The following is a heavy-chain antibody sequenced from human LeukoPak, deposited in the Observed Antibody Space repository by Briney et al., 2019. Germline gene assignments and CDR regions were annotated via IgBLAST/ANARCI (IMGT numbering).Heavy chain of an antibody. Sequence: SETLSLTCTVSGGSISSYYWSWIRQPPGKGLEWIGYIYYSGSTNYNPSLKSRVTISVDTSKNQFSLKLSSVTAADTAVYYCARARDSYNWNANWFDPWGQGTLVTVS. CDR2: IYYSGST. CDR1: GGSISSYY. V-gene: IGHV4-59*01. D-gene: IGHD1-1*01. J-gene: IGHJ5*02. CDR3: ARARDSYNWNANWFDP.